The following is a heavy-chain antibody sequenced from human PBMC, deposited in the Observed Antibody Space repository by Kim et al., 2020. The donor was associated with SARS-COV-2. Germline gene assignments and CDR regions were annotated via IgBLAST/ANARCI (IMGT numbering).Heavy chain of an antibody. D-gene: IGHD1-1*01. Sequence: NTRYSPSFQGQATISADKSIRTAYLQWSSLKASDTAIYYCAKPANNSGIDFWGQGTLVTVSS. J-gene: IGHJ4*02. CDR2: NT. CDR3: AKPANNSGIDF. V-gene: IGHV5-51*01.